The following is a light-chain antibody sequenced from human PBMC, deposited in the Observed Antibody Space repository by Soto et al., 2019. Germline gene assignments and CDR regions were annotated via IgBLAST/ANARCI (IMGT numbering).Light chain of an antibody. J-gene: IGKJ1*01. CDR3: MQALQSPPT. CDR2: LGS. CDR1: QSLLHSNGYDT. V-gene: IGKV2-28*01. Sequence: EIVMTQSPLSLPVTPGEPASISCRSSQSLLHSNGYDTLDWYLQKLGQSPQLLIYLGSNRAYGVPAMFSGSGSGTDFTLKISRVEADDVGVYYCMQALQSPPTLGQGTKVEIK.